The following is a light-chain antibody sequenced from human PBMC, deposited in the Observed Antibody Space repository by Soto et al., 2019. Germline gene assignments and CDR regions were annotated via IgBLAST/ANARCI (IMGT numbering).Light chain of an antibody. CDR2: AAS. CDR1: QTISSF. CDR3: QQSYSTSWT. Sequence: DIQMTQSPSSLSASVGDRVTITCRASQTISSFLNWYQHKPGKAPKLLIYAASSLQSGVPSRFSGSGSGTDLTLTITSLQPEDFATYYCQQSYSTSWTFGQGTQVEIK. V-gene: IGKV1-39*01. J-gene: IGKJ1*01.